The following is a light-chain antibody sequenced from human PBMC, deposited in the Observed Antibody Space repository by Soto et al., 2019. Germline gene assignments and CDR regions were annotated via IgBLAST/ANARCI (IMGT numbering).Light chain of an antibody. J-gene: IGKJ5*01. V-gene: IGKV1-27*01. CDR3: QKYNSGLIT. Sequence: DFQMTQSPSSLSASVGDTVTLTCRASQGFTNYLAWYQQKPGKVPKLLIYGAYTLQSGVPSRFSGSGSGTDFTLTISSLQPEDVAIYYCQKYNSGLITFGQGTRLEIK. CDR2: GAY. CDR1: QGFTNY.